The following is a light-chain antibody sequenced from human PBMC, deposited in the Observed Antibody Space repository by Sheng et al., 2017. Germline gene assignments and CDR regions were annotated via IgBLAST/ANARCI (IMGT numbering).Light chain of an antibody. CDR2: KAS. J-gene: IGKJ2*01. CDR3: QQYESYPLT. CDR1: QGIDGS. V-gene: IGKV1-5*03. Sequence: DIEMTQFPSTLSASVGDRVIITCRPSQGIDGSLAWYQLRPGKAPKLLIYKASNLQRGVPPRFIGSGSGSQFTLIITSLQPDDFATYYCQQYESYPLTFGQGTKLEI.